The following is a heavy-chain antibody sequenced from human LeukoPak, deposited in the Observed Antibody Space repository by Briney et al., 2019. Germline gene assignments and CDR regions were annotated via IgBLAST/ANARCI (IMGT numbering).Heavy chain of an antibody. Sequence: GASVKVSCKASGYTFTGYYMHWVRQAPGQGLEWMGWINPNSGGTNYAQKFQGRVTMTRDTSISTAYMELSRLRSDDTAVYYCARSPALLWFGELHPYYFDYWDQGTLVTVSS. CDR3: ARSPALLWFGELHPYYFDY. CDR2: INPNSGGT. D-gene: IGHD3-10*01. V-gene: IGHV1-2*02. J-gene: IGHJ4*02. CDR1: GYTFTGYY.